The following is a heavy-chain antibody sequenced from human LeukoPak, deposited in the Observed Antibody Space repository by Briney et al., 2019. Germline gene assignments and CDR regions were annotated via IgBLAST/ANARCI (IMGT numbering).Heavy chain of an antibody. CDR3: ARPGRGTAY. CDR2: IKQDGSEK. V-gene: IGHV3-7*01. Sequence: GGSLRLSCAASGFTFSSYWMSWVRQAPGKGLEWLANIKQDGSEKYYVGSVKGRFTISRDNAKNSLYLQTNSLRVEDTAVYYCARPGRGTAYWGQGTLVTVSS. D-gene: IGHD3-16*01. J-gene: IGHJ4*02. CDR1: GFTFSSYW.